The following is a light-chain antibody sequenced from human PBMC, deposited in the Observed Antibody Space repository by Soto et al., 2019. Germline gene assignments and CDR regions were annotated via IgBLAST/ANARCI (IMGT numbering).Light chain of an antibody. V-gene: IGLV3-25*03. J-gene: IGLJ1*01. CDR3: QSADRSANYV. Sequence: SYELTQPPSVSVSPGQTARITCSGAALPKQYAYWYQQKPGQAPVVVIYKDNKGPSGIPERFSGSSSGTTVTLTISGVQAEDEADDYCQSADRSANYVFGSGTKVTVL. CDR1: ALPKQY. CDR2: KDN.